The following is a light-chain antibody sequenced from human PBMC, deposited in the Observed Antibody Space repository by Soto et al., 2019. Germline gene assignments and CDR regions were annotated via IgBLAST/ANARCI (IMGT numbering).Light chain of an antibody. J-gene: IGKJ1*01. CDR3: QQYGSSLWT. V-gene: IGKV1-5*03. CDR1: RGISGW. CDR2: NAS. Sequence: DIQMTQSPCTLSASVGDRVTITCRASRGISGWLAWYQQKPGKAPKCLIYNASTLESGVPSRFSGSGSGTDFTLTISRLEPEDFAVYYCQQYGSSLWTFGQGTKVDIK.